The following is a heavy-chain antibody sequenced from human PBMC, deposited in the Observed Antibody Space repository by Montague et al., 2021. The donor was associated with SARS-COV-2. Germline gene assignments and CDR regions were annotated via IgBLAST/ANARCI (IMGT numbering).Heavy chain of an antibody. V-gene: IGHV4-59*01. CDR3: AGVGLGSSWYEVAFDL. CDR1: GGSISRYA. CDR2: IYNSGST. Sequence: SETLSLTCTVSGGSISRYAWTWIRQPPGKGLEWIGYIYNSGSTNYNPSLTSRVTISVDTSKNQFSLTLSSVAAADTAVYYCAGVGLGSSWYEVAFDLWGQGTMVTVSS. J-gene: IGHJ3*01. D-gene: IGHD6-13*01.